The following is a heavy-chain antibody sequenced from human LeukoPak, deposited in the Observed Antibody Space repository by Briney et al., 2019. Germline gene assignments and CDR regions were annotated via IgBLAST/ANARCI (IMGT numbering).Heavy chain of an antibody. CDR3: ARQSDYYGSGSYYNPGHFDY. CDR1: GSSFTSYW. CDR2: IYPGDSDT. D-gene: IGHD3-10*01. J-gene: IGHJ4*02. Sequence: GESLKISCKGSGSSFTSYWIGWVRQMPGKGLEWMGIIYPGDSDTRYSPSFQGQVTISADKSISTAYLQWSSLKASDTAMYYCARQSDYYGSGSYYNPGHFDYWGQGTLVTVSS. V-gene: IGHV5-51*01.